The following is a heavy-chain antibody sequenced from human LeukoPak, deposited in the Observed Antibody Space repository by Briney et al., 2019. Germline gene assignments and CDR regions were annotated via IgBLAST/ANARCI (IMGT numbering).Heavy chain of an antibody. CDR1: GGTFSSYA. CDR2: IIPIFGTA. V-gene: IGHV1-69*13. Sequence: SVKVSCKASGGTFSSYAISWVRQAPGQGLEWMGGIIPIFGTANYAQKFQGRVTITADESTSTAYMELSSLRSEDTAVYYRARSKVVTAIFDAFDIWGQGTMVTVSS. D-gene: IGHD2-21*02. J-gene: IGHJ3*02. CDR3: ARSKVVTAIFDAFDI.